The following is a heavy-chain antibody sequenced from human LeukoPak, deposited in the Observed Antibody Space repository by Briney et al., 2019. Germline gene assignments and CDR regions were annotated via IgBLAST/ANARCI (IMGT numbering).Heavy chain of an antibody. CDR1: GFTVSSNY. V-gene: IGHV3-7*01. CDR2: IKQDGSEK. J-gene: IGHJ5*02. Sequence: GGSLRLSCAASGFTVSSNYMSWVRQAPGKGLEWVANIKQDGSEKYYVDSVKGRFTISRDNAKNSLYLQMNSLRAEDTAVYYCARGLYSLNWFDPWGQGTLVTVSS. CDR3: ARGLYSLNWFDP. D-gene: IGHD3-16*01.